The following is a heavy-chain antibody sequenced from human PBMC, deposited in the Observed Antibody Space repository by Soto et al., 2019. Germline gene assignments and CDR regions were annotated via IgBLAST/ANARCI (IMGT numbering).Heavy chain of an antibody. V-gene: IGHV3-30-3*01. Sequence: QVQLVESGGGVVQPGRSLRVSCAASGFTFSNYAMHWVRQAPGKGLEWVAVVSYDGSKQFYADSVEGRFTISRDSSKSTRYLHMDNLRDEYTAVYYCARDRVYYYDNSGYYNFDYWGQGTLVTVSS. CDR3: ARDRVYYYDNSGYYNFDY. CDR1: GFTFSNYA. J-gene: IGHJ4*02. D-gene: IGHD3-22*01. CDR2: VSYDGSKQ.